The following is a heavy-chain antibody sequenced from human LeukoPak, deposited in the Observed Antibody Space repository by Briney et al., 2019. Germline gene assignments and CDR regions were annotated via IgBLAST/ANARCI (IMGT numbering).Heavy chain of an antibody. Sequence: PSETLSLTCTVSGGSISSSSYYWSWIRQPPGKGLEWIGYIYYSGSTYYNPSLKSRVTISVDTSKNQFSLKLSSVTAADTAVYYCARVLSTYSNDLFDYWGQGTLVTVSS. CDR2: IYYSGST. D-gene: IGHD4-11*01. J-gene: IGHJ4*01. CDR3: ARVLSTYSNDLFDY. V-gene: IGHV4-30-4*01. CDR1: GGSISSSSYY.